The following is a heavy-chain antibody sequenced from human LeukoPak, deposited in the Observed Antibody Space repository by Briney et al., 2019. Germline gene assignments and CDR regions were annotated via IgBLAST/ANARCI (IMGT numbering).Heavy chain of an antibody. V-gene: IGHV3-53*01. CDR2: IFSGGST. D-gene: IGHD6-13*01. CDR1: GVTVSNNY. Sequence: PGGSLRLSCAASGVTVSNNYMSWVRQAPGKGLEWVSFIFSGGSTYYADSVKGRFTISRDNSKNTLYLQMNSLRAEDTAVYYCARGSSRAPYFDYWGQGTLVTVSS. CDR3: ARGSSRAPYFDY. J-gene: IGHJ4*02.